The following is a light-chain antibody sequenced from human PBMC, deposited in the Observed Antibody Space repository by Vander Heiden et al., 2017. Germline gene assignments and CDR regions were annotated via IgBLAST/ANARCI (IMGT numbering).Light chain of an antibody. J-gene: IGKJ1*01. Sequence: DIHMTQSPSTLSASTGDGLATMSRASQSVGSWVAWYQQKPGRAPRPLIFKASTLQSGVASRFSGSGSGNEFPLTISSLQPDDFATYYCQQDNGYPTFGQGTKVEIK. CDR3: QQDNGYPT. CDR2: KAS. V-gene: IGKV1-5*03. CDR1: QSVGSW.